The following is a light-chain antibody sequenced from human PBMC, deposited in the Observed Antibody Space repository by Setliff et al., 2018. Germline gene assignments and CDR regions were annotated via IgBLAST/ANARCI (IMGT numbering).Light chain of an antibody. J-gene: IGLJ1*01. Sequence: SYELTQSPSVSVSPGQTARITCSGDALSKDYASWFQQRPGQAPVLVIYKDTERPSGIPERFSGSSSGTTVTLTISGVQAEDEADYYCQSADSRATYPDVFGTGTKGTVL. CDR3: QSADSRATYPDV. V-gene: IGLV3-25*03. CDR2: KDT. CDR1: ALSKDY.